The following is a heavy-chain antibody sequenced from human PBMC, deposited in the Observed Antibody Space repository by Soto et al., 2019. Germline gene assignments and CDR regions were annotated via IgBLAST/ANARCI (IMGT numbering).Heavy chain of an antibody. CDR2: ISAYNGNT. V-gene: IGHV1-18*01. CDR3: ATGSPYIAAAENAFDI. Sequence: GASVKVSCKASGYTFTSYGISWVRQAPGKGLEWMGWISAYNGNTNYAQKLQGRVTMTTDTSTSTAYMELRSLRSDDTAVYYCATGSPYIAAAENAFDIWGQGTMVTVSS. CDR1: GYTFTSYG. D-gene: IGHD6-25*01. J-gene: IGHJ3*02.